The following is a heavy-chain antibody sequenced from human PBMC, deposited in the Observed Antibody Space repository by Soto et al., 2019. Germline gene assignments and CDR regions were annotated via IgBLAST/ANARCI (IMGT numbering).Heavy chain of an antibody. CDR2: ISGSGGST. J-gene: IGHJ6*02. CDR3: ARQNLRYFDWLSIGDYYGMDV. CDR1: GFTFSSYA. D-gene: IGHD3-9*01. Sequence: GGSLRLSCAASGFTFSSYAMSWVRQAPGKGLEWVSAISGSGGSTYYADSVKGRFTISRDNAKNSLYLQMNSLRAEDTAVYYCARQNLRYFDWLSIGDYYGMDVWGQGTTVTVSS. V-gene: IGHV3-23*01.